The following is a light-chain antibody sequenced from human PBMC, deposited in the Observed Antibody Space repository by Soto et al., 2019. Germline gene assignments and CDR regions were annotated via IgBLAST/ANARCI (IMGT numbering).Light chain of an antibody. V-gene: IGLV4-69*01. J-gene: IGLJ2*01. CDR3: QTWGTGIVV. Sequence: QPVLTQSPSASASLGASVKLTCTLSSGHSRYDIAWHQQQPEKGPRYLMRLNSDGSHNKGDGIPDRFSGSSSGAERYLTISSLQSGDEADYYCQTWGTGIVVFGGGTKVTVL. CDR1: SGHSRYD. CDR2: LNSDGSH.